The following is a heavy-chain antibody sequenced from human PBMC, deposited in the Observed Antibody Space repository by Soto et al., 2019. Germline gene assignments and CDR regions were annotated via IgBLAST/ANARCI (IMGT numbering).Heavy chain of an antibody. Sequence: EVQLVESGGGLVKPGGSLRLSCAASGFTFSTYSMNWVRQAPGKGLEWVSSISSSSSYIYYADSVKGRFTISRDNAKNLLYLQMNSLRAEDTAVYYCARPDRDWYFDLWGRGTLVTVSS. V-gene: IGHV3-21*01. CDR1: GFTFSTYS. CDR3: ARPDRDWYFDL. J-gene: IGHJ2*01. CDR2: ISSSSSYI.